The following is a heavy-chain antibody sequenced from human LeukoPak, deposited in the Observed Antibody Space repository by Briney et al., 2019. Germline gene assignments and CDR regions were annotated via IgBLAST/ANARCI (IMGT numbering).Heavy chain of an antibody. Sequence: ASVKVSCKTSGYTFTRYGVGWVRQAPGQGLEWMGWISGYNGNTKYAQRFLDRVTLTTDTSTSTGSMELRGLRSDDTAVYYCSGVGCSGGDCQSSADYWGQGTLVTVSS. V-gene: IGHV1-18*01. J-gene: IGHJ4*02. CDR2: ISGYNGNT. D-gene: IGHD2-21*02. CDR3: SGVGCSGGDCQSSADY. CDR1: GYTFTRYG.